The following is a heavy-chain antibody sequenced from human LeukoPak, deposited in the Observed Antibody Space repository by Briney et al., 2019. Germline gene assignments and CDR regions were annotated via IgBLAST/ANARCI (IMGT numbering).Heavy chain of an antibody. V-gene: IGHV3-7*01. Sequence: GGSLRLSCAASGFTFSSYWMSWVRQAPGKGLEWVANIKQDGSEKYYVDSVKSRFTISRDNAKNSLYLQMNSLRAEDTAVYYCARVIEGRGSFPTYYYYYYMDVWGKGTTVTVSS. D-gene: IGHD1-26*01. CDR3: ARVIEGRGSFPTYYYYYYMDV. J-gene: IGHJ6*03. CDR2: IKQDGSEK. CDR1: GFTFSSYW.